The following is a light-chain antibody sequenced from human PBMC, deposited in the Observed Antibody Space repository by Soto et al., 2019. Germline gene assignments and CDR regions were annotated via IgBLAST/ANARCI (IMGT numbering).Light chain of an antibody. V-gene: IGKV3-20*01. CDR1: QSVSSSY. J-gene: IGKJ2*01. CDR3: QQYGRRPGYT. Sequence: EIVLTQSPGTLSLSPGERATLSCRASQSVSSSYLAWYQQKPGQAPRLLIYGASSRATGIPDRFSGSGSGTDLTLTISRLEPEDFSVYYCQQYGRRPGYTFGQGTKLEIK. CDR2: GAS.